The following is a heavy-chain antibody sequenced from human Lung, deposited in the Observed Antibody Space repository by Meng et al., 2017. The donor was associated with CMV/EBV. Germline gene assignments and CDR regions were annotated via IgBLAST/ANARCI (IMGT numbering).Heavy chain of an antibody. CDR1: GYTFTGYY. CDR2: INPNSGGT. V-gene: IGHV1-2*02. CDR3: ARPGRDFWSGYRAHLLMDV. Sequence: ASXXVSXKASGYTFTGYYMHWVRQAPGQGLEWMGWINPNSGGTNYAQKFQGRVTMTRDTSISTAYMELSRLRSDDTAVYYCARPGRDFWSGYRAHLLMDVWXQGTXVTGAS. J-gene: IGHJ6*02. D-gene: IGHD3-3*01.